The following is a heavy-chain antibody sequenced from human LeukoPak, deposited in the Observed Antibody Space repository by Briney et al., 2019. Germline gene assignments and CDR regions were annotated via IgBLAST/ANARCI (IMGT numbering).Heavy chain of an antibody. CDR1: GGSISSSSYY. CDR3: ARHGYCSSTSCSVYMDV. D-gene: IGHD2-2*03. CDR2: IYYSGST. Sequence: PSEILSLTCTVSGGSISSSSYYWGWIRQPPGKGLEWIGSIYYSGSTYYNPSLKSRVTISVDTSKNQFSLKLSSVTAADTAVYYCARHGYCSSTSCSVYMDVWGKGTTVTVSS. J-gene: IGHJ6*03. V-gene: IGHV4-39*01.